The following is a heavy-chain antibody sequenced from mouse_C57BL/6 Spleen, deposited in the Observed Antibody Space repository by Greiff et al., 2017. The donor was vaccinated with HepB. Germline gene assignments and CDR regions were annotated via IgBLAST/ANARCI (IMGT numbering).Heavy chain of an antibody. CDR1: GYSFTGYY. CDR3: ARSSYDYYAMDY. V-gene: IGHV1-42*01. J-gene: IGHJ4*01. Sequence: EVMLVESGPELVKPGASVKISCKASGYSFTGYYMNWVKQSPEKSLEWIGEINPSTGGTTYNQKFKAKATLTVDKSSSTAYMQLKSLTSEDSAVYYCARSSYDYYAMDYWGQGTSVTVSS. CDR2: INPSTGGT.